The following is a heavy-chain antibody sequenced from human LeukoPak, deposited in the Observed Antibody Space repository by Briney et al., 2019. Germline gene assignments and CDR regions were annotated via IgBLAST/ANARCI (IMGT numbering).Heavy chain of an antibody. V-gene: IGHV4-59*01. CDR1: GSSISTYY. D-gene: IGHD6-13*01. J-gene: IGHJ4*02. Sequence: SETLSLTCNVSGSSISTYYWSWIRQPPGKGLEWIGHIYYSGSTNYNPSLKSRVTISVDTSKSQFSLKLSSVTAADTAVYYCARSPVRIAAPGRGFDYWGQGTLVTVSS. CDR3: ARSPVRIAAPGRGFDY. CDR2: IYYSGST.